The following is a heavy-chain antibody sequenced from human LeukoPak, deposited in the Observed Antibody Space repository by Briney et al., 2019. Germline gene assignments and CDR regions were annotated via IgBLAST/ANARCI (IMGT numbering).Heavy chain of an antibody. CDR1: GFTFTSYD. V-gene: IGHV1-8*01. D-gene: IGHD1-26*01. CDR3: ARGRRESRQFDY. Sequence: ASVKVSCKASGFTFTSYDINWVRQATGQGLEWMGWMNPNSGNTGYAQKLQDRVTMTRNPSISTAYKELSLLRSEDTAVYYCARGRRESRQFDYWGEGALVTVSS. CDR2: MNPNSGNT. J-gene: IGHJ4*02.